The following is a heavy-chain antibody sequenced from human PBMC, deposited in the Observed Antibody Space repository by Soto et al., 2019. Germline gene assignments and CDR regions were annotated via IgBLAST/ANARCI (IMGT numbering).Heavy chain of an antibody. CDR3: ARHRRIEAAD. D-gene: IGHD6-13*01. CDR2: IYHSGST. CDR1: GGSISSGDYY. Sequence: SETLSLTCTVSGGSISSGDYYWSWIRQPPGKGLEWIGYIYHSGSTYYNPSLKSRVTISVDRSKNQFSLKLSSVTAADTAVYYCARHRRIEAADWGQGTLVTVSS. J-gene: IGHJ4*02. V-gene: IGHV4-30-4*01.